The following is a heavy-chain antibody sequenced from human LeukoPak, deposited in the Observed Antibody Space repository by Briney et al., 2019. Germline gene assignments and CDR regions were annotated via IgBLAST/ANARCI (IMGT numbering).Heavy chain of an antibody. Sequence: SETLSLTCPASGGSISSGGYSWSWFRHPPGKGLECMGYIYHSGGTYYNPSLKSRVTISVDTSKNQFSLKLSSVTAADTAVYYCARSTPRGITGTKGLYYYYGMDVWGQGTTVTVSS. CDR2: IYHSGGT. CDR3: ARSTPRGITGTKGLYYYYGMDV. CDR1: GGSISSGGYS. V-gene: IGHV4-30-2*01. D-gene: IGHD1-20*01. J-gene: IGHJ6*02.